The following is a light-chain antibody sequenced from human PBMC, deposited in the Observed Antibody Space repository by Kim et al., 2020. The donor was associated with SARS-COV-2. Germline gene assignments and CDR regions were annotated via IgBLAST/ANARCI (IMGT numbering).Light chain of an antibody. CDR1: QSVSSNY. CDR2: AAS. Sequence: SPGGRATLSCRASQSVSSNYLAWYQQKPGQAPRLLIYAASSRATGIPDRFSGSGSQTDFTLTINELEPEDFALYYCQQYGTSTGYTFGQGTKLEI. V-gene: IGKV3-20*01. CDR3: QQYGTSTGYT. J-gene: IGKJ2*01.